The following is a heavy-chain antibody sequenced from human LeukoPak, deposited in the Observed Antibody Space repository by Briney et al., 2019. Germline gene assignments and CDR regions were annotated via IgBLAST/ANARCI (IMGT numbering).Heavy chain of an antibody. CDR2: IYYSGST. D-gene: IGHD2-2*02. Sequence: PSETLSLTCTVSGGSISSSSYYWGWIRQPPGKGLEWIGSIYYSGSTYYNPSLKSRVTMSVDTSKNQFSLELSSVTAADTAVYYCARESGEDIVVVPAAIRGAFDIWGQGTMVTVSS. J-gene: IGHJ3*02. CDR3: ARESGEDIVVVPAAIRGAFDI. CDR1: GGSISSSSYY. V-gene: IGHV4-39*07.